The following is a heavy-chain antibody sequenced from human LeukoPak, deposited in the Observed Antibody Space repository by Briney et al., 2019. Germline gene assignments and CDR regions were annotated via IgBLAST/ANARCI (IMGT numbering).Heavy chain of an antibody. J-gene: IGHJ5*02. V-gene: IGHV3-30*02. D-gene: IGHD6-13*01. CDR3: AKEGGSSSWYTPGFDP. Sequence: GGSLRLSCAASRFTFSSYGMHWVRQAPGKGLEWVAFIRYDGSNKYYADSVKGRFTISRDNSKNTLYLQMNSLRAEDTAVYYCAKEGGSSSWYTPGFDPWGQGTLVTVSS. CDR1: RFTFSSYG. CDR2: IRYDGSNK.